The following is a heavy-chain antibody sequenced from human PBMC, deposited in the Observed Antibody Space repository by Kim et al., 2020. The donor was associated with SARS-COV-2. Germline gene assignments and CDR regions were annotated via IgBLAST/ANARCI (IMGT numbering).Heavy chain of an antibody. Sequence: GGSLRLSCAASGFTFSSYSMNWVRQAPGKGLEWVSSISSSSYIYYADSVKGRFTISRDNAKNSLYLQMNSLRAEDTAVYYCAREESSSTSDAFDIWGQGTMVTVSS. CDR2: ISSSSYI. J-gene: IGHJ3*02. CDR3: AREESSSTSDAFDI. V-gene: IGHV3-21*01. D-gene: IGHD6-13*01. CDR1: GFTFSSYS.